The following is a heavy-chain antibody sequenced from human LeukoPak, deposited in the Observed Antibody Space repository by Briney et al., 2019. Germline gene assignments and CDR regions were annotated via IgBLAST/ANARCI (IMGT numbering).Heavy chain of an antibody. Sequence: GGSLRLSCAASGFTFSSYAMSWVRQAPGKGLEWVSAISGSGGSTYYADSVKGRFTISRDNSKNTLYLQMNSPRAEDTAVYYCAKGNGDSSSWFRWRQGLDPYYFDYWGQGTLVTVSS. CDR3: AKGNGDSSSWFRWRQGLDPYYFDY. CDR2: ISGSGGST. J-gene: IGHJ4*02. V-gene: IGHV3-23*01. D-gene: IGHD6-13*01. CDR1: GFTFSSYA.